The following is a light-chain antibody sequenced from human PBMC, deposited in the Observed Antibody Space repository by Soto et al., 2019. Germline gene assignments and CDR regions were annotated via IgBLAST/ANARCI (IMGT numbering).Light chain of an antibody. J-gene: IGKJ1*01. CDR2: GAS. CDR3: QQYYNWPQT. V-gene: IGKV3-15*01. CDR1: QSVSSN. Sequence: EIVMTQSPATLSVSPGDRATVSCRASQSVSSNLAWYQQKPGQAPSLLIYGASTRATGIPARFSGTGSGTEFTLIISSLQSEDFAVYYCQQYYNWPQTFGQGTKVEIK.